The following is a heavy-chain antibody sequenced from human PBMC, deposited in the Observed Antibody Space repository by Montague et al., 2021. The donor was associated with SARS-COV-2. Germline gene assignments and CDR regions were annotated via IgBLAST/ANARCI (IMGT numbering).Heavy chain of an antibody. J-gene: IGHJ4*02. V-gene: IGHV4-34*01. CDR1: GGSFGGYY. CDR3: ARARGVVVTLGFDY. D-gene: IGHD3-22*01. Sequence: SETLSLTCAVYGGSFGGYYWSWIRQPPGKGLEWIGEINHSGSTNXNPSLKSRVTISVDTSKNQFSLKLSSVTAADTAVYYCARARGVVVTLGFDYWGQGTLVTVSS. CDR2: INHSGST.